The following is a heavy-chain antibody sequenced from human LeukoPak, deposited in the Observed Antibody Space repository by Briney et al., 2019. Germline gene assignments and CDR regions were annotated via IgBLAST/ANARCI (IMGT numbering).Heavy chain of an antibody. J-gene: IGHJ6*03. D-gene: IGHD3-9*01. Sequence: ASVKVSCKASGYTFTSYDINWVRQATGQGLEWMGWMNPNSDNTGYAQKFQGRVTMTRNTSISTAYMELSSLRSEDTAVYYCARDNRLLNILTAYRGDYYYYYMDVWGKGTTVTISS. CDR2: MNPNSDNT. CDR1: GYTFTSYD. V-gene: IGHV1-8*01. CDR3: ARDNRLLNILTAYRGDYYYYYMDV.